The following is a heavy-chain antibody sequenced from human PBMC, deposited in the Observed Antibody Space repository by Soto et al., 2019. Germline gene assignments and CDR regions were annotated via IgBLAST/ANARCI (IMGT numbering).Heavy chain of an antibody. Sequence: PGGSLRLSCAASGFTFSSYAMNWVRQAPGKGLEWVSVISGSDSSTYYADPVKGRFTISRDNSKNTLYVQMKSLRAEDTAVYYCAKAISGYNAPLDHWGQGTRVTVSS. D-gene: IGHD5-12*01. CDR3: AKAISGYNAPLDH. CDR2: ISGSDSST. J-gene: IGHJ4*02. V-gene: IGHV3-23*01. CDR1: GFTFSSYA.